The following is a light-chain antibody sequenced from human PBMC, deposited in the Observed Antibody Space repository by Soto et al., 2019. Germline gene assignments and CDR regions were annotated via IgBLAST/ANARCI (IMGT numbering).Light chain of an antibody. J-gene: IGLJ1*01. CDR3: AAWDESLNGFV. V-gene: IGLV1-44*01. CDR1: RSNVGENS. Sequence: QAVVTQPPSASGAPGQRVTISCFGSRSNVGENSANWFQQLPGAAPKLLIASTNQRPSGVPDRFSGSKSGTSGSLAISGLQSGDEAEYFCAAWDESLNGFVFGTGTKVTVL. CDR2: STN.